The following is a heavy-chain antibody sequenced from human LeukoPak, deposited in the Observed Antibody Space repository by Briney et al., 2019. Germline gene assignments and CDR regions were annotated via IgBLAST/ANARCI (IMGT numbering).Heavy chain of an antibody. J-gene: IGHJ4*02. CDR2: MYTSGST. Sequence: SETLSLTCTVSSGSISNYYWSWIRQPAGKGLEWIGRMYTSGSTNYNPSLKSRVTISVDKSKNQVSLKLNSVTAADTAVYCCARGSGYSSFDYWGQGTLVTVSS. CDR3: ARGSGYSSFDY. CDR1: SGSISNYY. D-gene: IGHD6-19*01. V-gene: IGHV4-4*07.